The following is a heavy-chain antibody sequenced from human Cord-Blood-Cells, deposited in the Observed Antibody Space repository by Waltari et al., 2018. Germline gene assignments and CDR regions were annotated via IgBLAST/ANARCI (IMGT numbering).Heavy chain of an antibody. CDR3: ARSNCSSTSCYYFDY. D-gene: IGHD2-2*01. J-gene: IGHJ4*02. Sequence: QVQLVQSGAEVKKPGASVKVSCKASGYTFTAYYMNWVRQAPGQGLEWMGRINPNSGGTNYAQKFQGRVTMTRDTSISTAYMELSRLRSDDTVVYYCARSNCSSTSCYYFDYWGQGTLVTVSS. CDR2: INPNSGGT. CDR1: GYTFTAYY. V-gene: IGHV1-2*05.